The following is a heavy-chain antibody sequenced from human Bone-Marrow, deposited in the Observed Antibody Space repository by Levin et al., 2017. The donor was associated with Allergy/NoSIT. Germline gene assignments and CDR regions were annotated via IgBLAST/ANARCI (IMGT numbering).Heavy chain of an antibody. CDR3: ARDRSGLAAV. J-gene: IGHJ4*02. CDR2: ISHEGSNK. V-gene: IGHV3-30*04. CDR1: GFSFTNYA. Sequence: GGSLRLSCAASGFSFTNYAMQWVRQSPDKGLEWLAVISHEGSNKYYADSVKGRFTISRDNSKNMLFLQMSSLTIEDTAVYYCARDRSGLAAVWGQGTLVTVSS. D-gene: IGHD6-25*01.